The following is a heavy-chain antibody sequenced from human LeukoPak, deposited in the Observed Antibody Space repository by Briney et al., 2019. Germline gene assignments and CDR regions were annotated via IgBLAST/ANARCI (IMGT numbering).Heavy chain of an antibody. Sequence: SETLSLTCAVSGGSITSHHWNWIRQPPGKELEWIGYIYFSGSTDYNPSHKGRVTISVDTSKNHFSLNLNSVTAADTSVYYCARERGAGGFDFWGQGALVTVSS. CDR3: ARERGAGGFDF. V-gene: IGHV4-59*11. D-gene: IGHD4/OR15-4a*01. J-gene: IGHJ4*02. CDR2: IYFSGST. CDR1: GGSITSHH.